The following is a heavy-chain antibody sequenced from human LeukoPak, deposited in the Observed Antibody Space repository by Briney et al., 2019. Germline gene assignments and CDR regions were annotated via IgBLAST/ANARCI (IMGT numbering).Heavy chain of an antibody. Sequence: ASVKVSCKASGYTFTSYGISWVRQAPGQGLEWMGWISAYNGNTNYAQKFQGRVTMTTDTSTSTAYMELRSLRSDDTAVFYCARDRGRFGELFNYYYYGMDVWGQGTTVTVSS. CDR2: ISAYNGNT. CDR3: ARDRGRFGELFNYYYYGMDV. CDR1: GYTFTSYG. J-gene: IGHJ6*02. D-gene: IGHD3-10*01. V-gene: IGHV1-18*01.